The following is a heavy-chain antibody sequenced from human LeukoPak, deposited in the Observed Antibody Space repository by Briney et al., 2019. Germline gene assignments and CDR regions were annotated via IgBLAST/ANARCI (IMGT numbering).Heavy chain of an antibody. V-gene: IGHV3-53*01. CDR3: AKDQYCTSTSCYVGY. J-gene: IGHJ4*02. Sequence: GGSLRLSCAASGFTVSSNYMSWVRQAPGKGLEWVSVIYSGGSTYYADSVKGRFTISRDNSKNTLYLQMNSLRAEDTAVYYCAKDQYCTSTSCYVGYWGQGTLVTVSS. D-gene: IGHD2-2*01. CDR2: IYSGGST. CDR1: GFTVSSNY.